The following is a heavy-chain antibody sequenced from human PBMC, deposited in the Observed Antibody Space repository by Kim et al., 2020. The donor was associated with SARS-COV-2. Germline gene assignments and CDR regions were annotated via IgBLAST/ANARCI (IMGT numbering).Heavy chain of an antibody. CDR3: ARVIENFNWYPSDF. CDR2: IWRDGSKA. V-gene: IGHV3-33*01. Sequence: GGSLRLSCAASGFTFSNFGMHWVRQARGKGLEWVAVIWRDGSKAYYADSVTGRFTVSRDDSKDTLCLQMNSLRAEDTAIYYCARVIENFNWYPSDFWGQGTQVIVSS. CDR1: GFTFSNFG. D-gene: IGHD1-1*01. J-gene: IGHJ4*02.